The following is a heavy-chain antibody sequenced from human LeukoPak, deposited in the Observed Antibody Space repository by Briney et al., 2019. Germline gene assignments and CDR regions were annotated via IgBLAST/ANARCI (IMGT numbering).Heavy chain of an antibody. J-gene: IGHJ3*02. Sequence: GESLKISCKGSGYSFSTYWIAWVRQVPGKGLEWMGIIYPGDSDARYSPSLQGQVTISVDKSISTAYLQWSSLKASDTAMYYCARQGRIVVVTTTHDAFDIWGQGTMVTVSS. V-gene: IGHV5-51*01. CDR1: GYSFSTYW. CDR2: IYPGDSDA. D-gene: IGHD2-21*02. CDR3: ARQGRIVVVTTTHDAFDI.